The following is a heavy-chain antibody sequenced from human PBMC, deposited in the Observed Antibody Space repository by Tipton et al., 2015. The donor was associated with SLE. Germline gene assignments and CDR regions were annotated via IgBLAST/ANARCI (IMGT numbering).Heavy chain of an antibody. V-gene: IGHV4-31*03. CDR3: ASGGYGSGSHYLGGWFDP. Sequence: LRLSCTVSGGSISSGGYYWSWIRQHPGKGLEWIGYIYYSGSTYYNPSLKSRVTISVDTSKNQFSLKLSSVTAADMAVYYCASGGYGSGSHYLGGWFDPWGRGTLVTVSS. CDR2: IYYSGST. D-gene: IGHD3-10*01. CDR1: GGSISSGGYY. J-gene: IGHJ5*02.